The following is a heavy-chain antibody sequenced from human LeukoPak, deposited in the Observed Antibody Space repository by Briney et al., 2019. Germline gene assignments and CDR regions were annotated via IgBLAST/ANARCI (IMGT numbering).Heavy chain of an antibody. CDR1: GFTFSNAR. D-gene: IGHD2-8*02. V-gene: IGHV3-15*01. CDR3: TTDLFYVGSLVQGDEN. Sequence: PGGSLRLSCAASGFTFSNARMRWVRQAPGKGLEWVGRIKSKTDGGTTDYAAPVKGRFTISRDDSKNTLYLQMNSLKTEDTAVYYCTTDLFYVGSLVQGDENWGQGTLVTVSS. J-gene: IGHJ4*02. CDR2: IKSKTDGGTT.